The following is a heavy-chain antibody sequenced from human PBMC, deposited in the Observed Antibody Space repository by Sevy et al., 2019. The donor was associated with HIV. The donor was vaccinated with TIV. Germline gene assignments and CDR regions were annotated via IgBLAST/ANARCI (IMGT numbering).Heavy chain of an antibody. CDR3: ARGTRGYSGYDYVDGMDV. Sequence: ASVKVSCKASGYTFTSYDINWVRQATGQGLEWMGWMNPNSGNTGYAQKFQGRVTMTRNTSISTANMELSSLRSEDTAVYYCARGTRGYSGYDYVDGMDVWGQGTTVTVSS. J-gene: IGHJ6*02. CDR1: GYTFTSYD. CDR2: MNPNSGNT. V-gene: IGHV1-8*01. D-gene: IGHD5-12*01.